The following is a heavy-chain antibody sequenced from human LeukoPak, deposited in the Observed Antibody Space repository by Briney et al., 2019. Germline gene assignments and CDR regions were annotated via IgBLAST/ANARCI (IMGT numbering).Heavy chain of an antibody. V-gene: IGHV3-53*01. CDR3: ARDDRRDGHNYAFDY. J-gene: IGHJ4*02. CDR1: GFTVSSNY. Sequence: PGGSLRLSCVASGFTVSSNYMSWVRQAPGKGLEWVSVIYSGGGTYYADSVKGRFTISRDNSKNTLYLQMNSLSADDTAVYYCARDDRRDGHNYAFDYWAREPRSPSPQ. D-gene: IGHD5-24*01. CDR2: IYSGGGT.